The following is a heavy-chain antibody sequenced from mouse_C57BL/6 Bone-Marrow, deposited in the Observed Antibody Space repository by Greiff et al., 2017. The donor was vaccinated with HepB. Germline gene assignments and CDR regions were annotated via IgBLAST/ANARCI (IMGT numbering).Heavy chain of an antibody. CDR3: ARLRYYGSSLWYFDY. D-gene: IGHD1-1*01. V-gene: IGHV5-17*01. Sequence: EVKLMESGGGLVKPGGSLKLSCAASGFTFSDYGMHWVRQAPEKGLEWVAYISSGSSTIYYADTVKGRFTISRDNAKNTLFLQMTGLRSEDTAMYYCARLRYYGSSLWYFDYWGQGTTLTVSS. CDR1: GFTFSDYG. J-gene: IGHJ2*01. CDR2: ISSGSSTI.